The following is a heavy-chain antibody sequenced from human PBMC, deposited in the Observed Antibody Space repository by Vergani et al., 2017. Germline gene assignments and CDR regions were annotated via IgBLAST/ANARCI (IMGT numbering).Heavy chain of an antibody. CDR3: ARGRYGDYDVHFDY. J-gene: IGHJ4*02. CDR1: GGSISSSSYY. Sequence: QLQLQESGPGLVKPSETLSLTCTVSGGSISSSSYYWGWIRQPPGKGLEWIGSIYYSGSTYYNPSLKSRVTISVDTSKNQFSLKLSSVTAADTAVYYWARGRYGDYDVHFDYWGQGTLVTVSS. D-gene: IGHD4-17*01. V-gene: IGHV4-39*07. CDR2: IYYSGST.